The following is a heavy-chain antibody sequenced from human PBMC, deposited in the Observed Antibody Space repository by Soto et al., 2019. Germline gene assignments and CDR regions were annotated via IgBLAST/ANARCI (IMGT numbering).Heavy chain of an antibody. Sequence: GGSLRLSCAASGFTFSSYAMHWVRQAPGKGLEWVAVISYDGSNKYYADSVKGRFTISRDNSKNTLYLQMNSLRAEDTAVYYCARDLPNIVLVPAEIWGQGTMVT. CDR1: GFTFSSYA. D-gene: IGHD2-2*01. CDR2: ISYDGSNK. CDR3: ARDLPNIVLVPAEI. V-gene: IGHV3-30*04. J-gene: IGHJ3*02.